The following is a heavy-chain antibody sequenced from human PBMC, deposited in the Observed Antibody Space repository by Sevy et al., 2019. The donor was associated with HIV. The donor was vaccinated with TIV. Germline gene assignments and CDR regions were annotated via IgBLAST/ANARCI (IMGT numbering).Heavy chain of an antibody. Sequence: GGSLRLSCTASGFTFSDYWMSWVRQAPAKGLEWVANRKQDGSDKHYVDSVKGRFTISRDNAKNSLYLQMNSLRAGDTAVYYCARGVTTVTPFDYWGQGTLVTVSS. CDR3: ARGVTTVTPFDY. CDR2: RKQDGSDK. CDR1: GFTFSDYW. V-gene: IGHV3-7*01. J-gene: IGHJ4*02. D-gene: IGHD4-17*01.